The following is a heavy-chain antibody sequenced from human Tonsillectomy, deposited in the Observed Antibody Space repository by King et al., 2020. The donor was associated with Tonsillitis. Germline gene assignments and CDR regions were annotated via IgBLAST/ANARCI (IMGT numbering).Heavy chain of an antibody. CDR1: GFTLSSYW. Sequence: VQLVESGGGLVQPGGSLRLSCAASGFTLSSYWMSWVRQAPGKGLEWVANIKQDGSDIYYVDSVKGRFTISRDNAKNSLYLQMNSLRAEDTAVYYCARDRMMEVLHIHGSDIWGQGTMVTVSS. CDR2: IKQDGSDI. CDR3: ARDRMMEVLHIHGSDI. D-gene: IGHD3-22*01. V-gene: IGHV3-7*01. J-gene: IGHJ3*02.